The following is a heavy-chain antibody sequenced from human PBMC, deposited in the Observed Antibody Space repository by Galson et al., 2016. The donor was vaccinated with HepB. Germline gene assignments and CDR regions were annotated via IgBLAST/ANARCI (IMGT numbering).Heavy chain of an antibody. J-gene: IGHJ3*02. V-gene: IGHV3-53*01. D-gene: IGHD3-10*01. CDR2: LYRDGST. CDR3: ARNMYGAATNYIGDVFDI. CDR1: GLTVSGDY. Sequence: SLRLSCAVSGLTVSGDYMGWVRQAPGEGLEWVSVLYRDGSTYYADSVEGRFTISRDNSRNTLYLQMNSLRAEETAIYYFARNMYGAATNYIGDVFDIWGQGTMVAVAS.